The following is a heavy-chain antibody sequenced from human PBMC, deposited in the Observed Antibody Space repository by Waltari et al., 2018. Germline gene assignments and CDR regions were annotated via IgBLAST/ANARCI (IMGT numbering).Heavy chain of an antibody. J-gene: IGHJ5*02. D-gene: IGHD5-12*01. CDR2: IHYRGST. CDR1: GDSISSYY. CDR3: AGGRRDGYAYNWFDP. V-gene: IGHV4-59*01. Sequence: QVQLQESGPGLVKPSETLSLTCTVSGDSISSYYWSWIRQPPGKGLEWIANIHYRGSTTPNPAPRGRVTIPGDTSKGQFSLRLSSVTAADTAVYYCAGGRRDGYAYNWFDPWGQGTLVTVSS.